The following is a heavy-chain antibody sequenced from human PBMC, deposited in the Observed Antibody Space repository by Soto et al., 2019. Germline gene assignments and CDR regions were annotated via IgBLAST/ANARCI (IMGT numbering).Heavy chain of an antibody. V-gene: IGHV3-23*01. CDR1: VFTFSIYG. D-gene: IGHD3-10*01. CDR3: AKLWFGELAPVDY. J-gene: IGHJ4*02. CDR2: IGGSGGTT. Sequence: WGSLRVSSAASVFTFSIYGMTWVRQAPGKGLEWVSAIGGSGGTTYYADSVKGRFTISRDNSKNTLNLQMNSLRGEDTALYYCAKLWFGELAPVDYWGQGTMVTVSS.